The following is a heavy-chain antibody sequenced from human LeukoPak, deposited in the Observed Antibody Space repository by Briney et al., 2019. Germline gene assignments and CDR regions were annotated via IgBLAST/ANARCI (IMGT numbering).Heavy chain of an antibody. CDR2: IKSKTDGETT. CDR3: TTWLSPL. Sequence: GGSLRLSCAASGFTFSNAWMSWVRQAPGKGLEWVGRIKSKTDGETTDYAAPVKGRFTISRDDSKNTLYLQMNSLKTEDTAVYYCTTWLSPLWGQGTLVTVSS. D-gene: IGHD2/OR15-2a*01. J-gene: IGHJ4*02. V-gene: IGHV3-15*01. CDR1: GFTFSNAW.